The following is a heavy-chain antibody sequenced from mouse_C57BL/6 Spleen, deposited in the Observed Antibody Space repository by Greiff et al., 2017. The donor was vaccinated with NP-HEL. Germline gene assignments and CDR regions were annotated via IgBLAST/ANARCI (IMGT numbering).Heavy chain of an antibody. V-gene: IGHV6-6*01. Sequence: EVKLVESGGGLVQPGGSMKLSCAASGFTFSDAWMDWVRQSPEKGLEWVAEIRNKANNHATYYAESVKGRFTISRDDSKSSVFLQMNSLRAEDTGIYYGTVSYYDLYAMDYWGQGTSVTVSS. CDR1: GFTFSDAW. J-gene: IGHJ4*01. D-gene: IGHD2-10*01. CDR2: IRNKANNHAT. CDR3: TVSYYDLYAMDY.